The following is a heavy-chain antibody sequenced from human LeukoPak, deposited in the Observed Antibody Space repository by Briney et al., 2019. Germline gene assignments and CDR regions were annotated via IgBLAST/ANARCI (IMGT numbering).Heavy chain of an antibody. CDR3: DRGMDPLDFEQWLVPFSGMDV. CDR1: GFTFSSYS. V-gene: IGHV3-21*01. CDR2: ISSSSSYI. J-gene: IGHJ6*02. Sequence: PGGSLRLSCAASGFTFSSYSMNWVSQAPGKGLEWVSSISSSSSYIYYAVSVQGRFTISRDDAKNSLYLQINSLRAEDTAVYYCDRGMDPLDFEQWLVPFSGMDVWGQGTTVTVSS. D-gene: IGHD6-19*01.